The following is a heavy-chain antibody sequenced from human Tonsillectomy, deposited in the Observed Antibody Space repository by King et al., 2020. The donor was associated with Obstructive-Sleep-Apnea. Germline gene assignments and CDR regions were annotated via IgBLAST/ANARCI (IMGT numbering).Heavy chain of an antibody. CDR1: GGSISSSSYY. J-gene: IGHJ5*02. V-gene: IGHV4-39*07. D-gene: IGHD4-17*01. CDR2: IYYSGST. CDR3: ARDCATVTTWTHWFDP. Sequence: QLQESGPGLVKPSETLSLTCTVSGGSISSSSYYWGWIRQPPGKGLEWIGSIYYSGSTYYNPSPKSRVTISVDTSKTQFSLKLSSVTAADTAVYYCARDCATVTTWTHWFDPWGQGTLVTVSS.